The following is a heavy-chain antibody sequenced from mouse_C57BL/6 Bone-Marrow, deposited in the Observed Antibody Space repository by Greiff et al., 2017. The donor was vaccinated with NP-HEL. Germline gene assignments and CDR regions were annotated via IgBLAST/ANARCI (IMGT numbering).Heavy chain of an antibody. Sequence: VQLLASGASLVRPGASVTFSCPASGFTFPDSFMHLLPPSPSQVLEWIGWIDPEAGDTEYAPTFPGKGTRTADTSSNTAYLQLSSRTSEDTAVYYCTTRVTTVVAPLDYWGQGTTLTVSS. CDR2: IDPEAGDT. D-gene: IGHD1-1*01. CDR1: GFTFPDSF. V-gene: IGHV14-1*01. J-gene: IGHJ2*01. CDR3: TTRVTTVVAPLDY.